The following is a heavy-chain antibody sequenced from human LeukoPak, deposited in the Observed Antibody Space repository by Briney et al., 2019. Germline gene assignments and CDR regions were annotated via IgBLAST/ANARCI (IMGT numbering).Heavy chain of an antibody. CDR1: GGSISSYY. D-gene: IGHD4-17*01. J-gene: IGHJ3*02. V-gene: IGHV4-4*07. CDR2: IYTSGST. CDR3: ARGALRVTDAFDI. Sequence: SETLSLTCTVSGGSISSYYWSWIRQPAGKGLEWIGRIYTSGSTNYNPSLKSRVTMSVDTSNTPFSLKLSSVTAANKAVYSCARGALRVTDAFDIWGQGTMVTVSS.